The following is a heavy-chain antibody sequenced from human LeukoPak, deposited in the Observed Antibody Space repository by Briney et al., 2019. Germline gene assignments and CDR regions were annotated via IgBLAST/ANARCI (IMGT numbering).Heavy chain of an antibody. J-gene: IGHJ5*02. Sequence: SETLSLTCAVYGGSFSAYYWSWIRQPPGKGLEWIGEINHSGSTNYNPSLKSRVTISVDASKNQFSLKVTSVTAADTAIYYCARHDSYGSVNWFDPWGQGTLVTVSS. V-gene: IGHV4-34*01. CDR3: ARHDSYGSVNWFDP. CDR2: INHSGST. CDR1: GGSFSAYY. D-gene: IGHD3-10*01.